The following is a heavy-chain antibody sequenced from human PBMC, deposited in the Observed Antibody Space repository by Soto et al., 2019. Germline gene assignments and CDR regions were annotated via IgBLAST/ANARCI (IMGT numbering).Heavy chain of an antibody. CDR1: GFTFSSYG. V-gene: IGHV3-NL1*01. CDR3: AKVPSKSVNMVY. CDR2: ISNGGDAT. J-gene: IGHJ4*02. Sequence: QTGGSLRLSCTGSGFTFSSYGMSWVRQVPGKGLEWVSFISNGGDATHYADSVKGRFTISRDNSKNTLYLQMNSLRAEDTAVYYCAKVPSKSVNMVYWGQGTLVTVSS. D-gene: IGHD3-10*01.